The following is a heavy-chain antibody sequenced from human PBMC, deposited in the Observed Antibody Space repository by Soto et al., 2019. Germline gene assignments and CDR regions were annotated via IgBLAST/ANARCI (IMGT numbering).Heavy chain of an antibody. D-gene: IGHD3-22*01. CDR3: AWRISGYYWYFDY. CDR1: GGTFSSYA. Sequence: QVQLVQSGAEVKKPGSSVKVSCKASGGTFSSYAISWVRQAPGQGLEWMGGFIPIFGTANYVQKFQGRVTITAYKSTSTAYRELSSLRSEDTPVYYCAWRISGYYWYFDYWGQGTMVT. J-gene: IGHJ4*02. V-gene: IGHV1-69*06. CDR2: FIPIFGTA.